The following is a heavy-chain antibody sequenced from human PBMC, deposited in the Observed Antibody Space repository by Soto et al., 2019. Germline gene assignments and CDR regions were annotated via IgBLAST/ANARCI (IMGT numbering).Heavy chain of an antibody. CDR3: ARDEGATTAFDY. CDR2: ISAYNGNT. J-gene: IGHJ4*02. V-gene: IGHV1-18*04. CDR1: GYIFRSYG. D-gene: IGHD1-26*01. Sequence: ASVKVSCKDSGYIFRSYGISWVRQAPGQGLEWMGWISAYNGNTNYAQKLQGRVTMPTDTSTTTAYMELRSLRSDDTAVYYCARDEGATTAFDYWGQGTLVNVSS.